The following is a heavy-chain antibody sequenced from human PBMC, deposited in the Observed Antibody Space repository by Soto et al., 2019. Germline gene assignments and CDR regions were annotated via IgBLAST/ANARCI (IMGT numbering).Heavy chain of an antibody. V-gene: IGHV4-39*01. CDR1: GGSISSSSYY. CDR2: IYYSGST. J-gene: IGHJ5*02. CDR3: ARARYSYDSSGYYLDWFDP. D-gene: IGHD3-22*01. Sequence: SETLSLTCTVSGGSISSSSYYWGWIRQPPGKGLEWIGSIYYSGSTYYNPSLKSRVTISVDTSKNQFSLKLSSVTAADTAVYYCARARYSYDSSGYYLDWFDPWGQGTLVT.